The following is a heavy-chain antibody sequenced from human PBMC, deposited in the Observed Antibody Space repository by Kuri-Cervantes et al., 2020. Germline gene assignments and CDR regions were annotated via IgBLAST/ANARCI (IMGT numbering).Heavy chain of an antibody. CDR1: GYTFTSYA. CDR3: ARDLGSSWYEGFDY. CDR2: INVGYGNT. J-gene: IGHJ4*02. V-gene: IGHV1-3*01. D-gene: IGHD6-13*01. Sequence: ASVKVSCKASGYTFTSYAMHWVRQAPGQRLEWMGWINVGYGNTKYSQKFQGRVTITRDTSASTAYMDLSSLRSDDTAVYYCARDLGSSWYEGFDYWGQGTLVTVSS.